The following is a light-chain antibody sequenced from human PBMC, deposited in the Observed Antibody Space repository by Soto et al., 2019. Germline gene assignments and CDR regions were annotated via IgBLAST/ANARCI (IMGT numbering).Light chain of an antibody. CDR1: QSVGST. CDR2: DAS. CDR3: QQYNNWPRT. J-gene: IGKJ1*01. V-gene: IGKV3-15*01. Sequence: TVLTQSPGTLSLSPGERATLSCRAGQSVGSTLAWYQQKPGQAPRLLIYDASTRATGIPARFSGSGSGTEFTLTISSLQSEDFAIYYCQQYNNWPRTFGQGTKVDIK.